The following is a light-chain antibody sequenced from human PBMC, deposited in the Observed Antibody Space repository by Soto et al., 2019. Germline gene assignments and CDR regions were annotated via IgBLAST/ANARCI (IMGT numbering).Light chain of an antibody. CDR1: SSNIGNNF. J-gene: IGLJ3*02. CDR3: STWDASRSGRV. V-gene: IGLV1-47*02. Sequence: QSVLTQPPSASGTPGQKVTISCSGASSNIGNNFVSWYQQVPGTAPKLLIYSDDQRPSGVPDRVSGSKSGTSASLSISGLWSEDEADYSCSTWDASRSGRVCGGGTKLNVL. CDR2: SDD.